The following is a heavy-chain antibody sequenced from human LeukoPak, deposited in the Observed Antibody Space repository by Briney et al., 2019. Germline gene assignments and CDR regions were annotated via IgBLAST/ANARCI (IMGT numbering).Heavy chain of an antibody. D-gene: IGHD6-13*01. CDR3: ARHGGYSSPYLH. V-gene: IGHV4-59*08. Sequence: KTSETLSLTCTVSGGSISNYYWSWIRQPPGKGLECMGCIYYSGTTNYNPSLKSRVTISVDTSKNQFSLKLSSVTAADTAVYYCARHGGYSSPYLHWGQGTLVTVSS. J-gene: IGHJ1*01. CDR2: IYYSGTT. CDR1: GGSISNYY.